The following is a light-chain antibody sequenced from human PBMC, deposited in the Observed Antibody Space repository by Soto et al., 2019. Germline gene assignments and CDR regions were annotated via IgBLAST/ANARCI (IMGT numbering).Light chain of an antibody. CDR2: GAS. V-gene: IGKV3-20*01. CDR1: QSVSSSY. J-gene: IGKJ1*01. Sequence: EIVLTQSPGTLSMSPGESATLSCRSSQSVSSSYLAWYQQKPGQAPRLLIYGASSRATGIPDRFSGSGSGTDFTLTFSRLEPEDFAVYSCLQYSSSWTFGQGTKVYIK. CDR3: LQYSSSWT.